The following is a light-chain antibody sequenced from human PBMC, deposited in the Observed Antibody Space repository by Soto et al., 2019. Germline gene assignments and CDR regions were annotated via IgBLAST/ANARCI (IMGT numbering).Light chain of an antibody. CDR3: SSYTTSNTRQIV. CDR1: SSDVGGYNY. V-gene: IGLV2-14*03. CDR2: DVS. Sequence: QTVLTQPASVSGSPGQSITISCTGTSSDVGGYNYVSWYQHHPGKAPKLLIYDVSNRPSGVSNRFSGSKSDNTASLTISGLQPEDEADYDCSSYTTSNTRQIVFGTGTKVTVL. J-gene: IGLJ1*01.